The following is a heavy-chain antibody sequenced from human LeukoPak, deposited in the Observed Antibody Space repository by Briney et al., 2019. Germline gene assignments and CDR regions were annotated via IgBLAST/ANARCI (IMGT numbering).Heavy chain of an antibody. CDR1: DFTFSRYS. Sequence: GGSLRLSCAASDFTFSRYSMNWFRQAPGEGLEWVSSISSGGHNIFYADPVKGRFTISRDNAKNSLYLQMNSLRVEDTAVYYCARHGDGFYHGMDVWGQGTTVAVSS. V-gene: IGHV3-21*01. CDR3: ARHGDGFYHGMDV. D-gene: IGHD4-17*01. J-gene: IGHJ6*01. CDR2: ISSGGHNI.